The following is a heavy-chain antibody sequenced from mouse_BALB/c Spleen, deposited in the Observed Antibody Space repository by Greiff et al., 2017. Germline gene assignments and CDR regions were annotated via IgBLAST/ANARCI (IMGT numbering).Heavy chain of an antibody. CDR2: ISYSGST. V-gene: IGHV3-2*02. CDR3: ARGSPYYAMDY. Sequence: EVMLVESGPGLVKPSQSLSLTCTVTGYSITSDYAWNWIRQFPGNKLEWMGYISYSGSTSYNPSLKSRISITRDTSKNQFFLQLNSVTTEDTATYYCARGSPYYAMDYWGQGTSVTVSS. CDR1: GYSITSDYA. J-gene: IGHJ4*01.